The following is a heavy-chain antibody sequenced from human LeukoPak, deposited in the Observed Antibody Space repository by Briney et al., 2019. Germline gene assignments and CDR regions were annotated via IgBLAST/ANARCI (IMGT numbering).Heavy chain of an antibody. CDR1: GFTFSRHA. Sequence: GGSLRLSCAASGFTFSRHAMSWVRRAPGRGLEWVSTIDRSGDDTYYRDSVKGRFTISRDNSKSTLYLQMYSLRAEDTAIYYCAKGGDELDYWGQGTLVTVSS. D-gene: IGHD7-27*01. CDR3: AKGGDELDY. CDR2: IDRSGDDT. V-gene: IGHV3-23*01. J-gene: IGHJ4*02.